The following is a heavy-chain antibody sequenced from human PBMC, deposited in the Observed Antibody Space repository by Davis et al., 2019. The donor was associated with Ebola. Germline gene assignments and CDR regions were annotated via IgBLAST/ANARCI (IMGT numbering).Heavy chain of an antibody. V-gene: IGHV4-39*01. CDR1: GGSISSTYY. CDR2: IYQTTST. Sequence: MPSETLSLTCSVSGGSISSTYYWGWIRQPPGKALEWIGTIYQTTSTYYNPSLNSRVTISVDTSKNQFSLKLRSVTAADTAVYYCSSLYYDLLTGFPNWGQGTLVTVSS. CDR3: SSLYYDLLTGFPN. D-gene: IGHD3-9*01. J-gene: IGHJ4*02.